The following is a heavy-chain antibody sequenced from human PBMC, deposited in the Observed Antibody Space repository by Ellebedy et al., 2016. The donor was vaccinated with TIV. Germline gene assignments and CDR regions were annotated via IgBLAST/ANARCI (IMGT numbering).Heavy chain of an antibody. D-gene: IGHD1-26*01. V-gene: IGHV3-23*01. J-gene: IGHJ5*02. CDR2: ISPGALST. CDR3: STLGLVGALGDWFDP. Sequence: PGGSLRLSCAASGFSFSDYVMTWVRQAPGKGLEWVATISPGALSTYYGDSVRGRFNIYRDNSRFTLYLQMNNLRDDDTATYYCSTLGLVGALGDWFDPWGQGTLVTVSS. CDR1: GFSFSDYV.